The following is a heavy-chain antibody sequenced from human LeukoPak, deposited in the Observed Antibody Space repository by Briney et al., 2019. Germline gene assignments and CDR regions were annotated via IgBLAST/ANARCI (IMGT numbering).Heavy chain of an antibody. CDR3: ARGCVRWCHDAFDI. Sequence: PGGSLRLSCAASGFTFSSYWMSWVRQAPGKGLEWVANIKQDGSEKYYVDSVKGRFTISRDNAKNSLYLQMNSLRAEDTAVYYCARGCVRWCHDAFDIWGQGTMVTVSS. D-gene: IGHD4-23*01. CDR2: IKQDGSEK. V-gene: IGHV3-7*01. CDR1: GFTFSSYW. J-gene: IGHJ3*02.